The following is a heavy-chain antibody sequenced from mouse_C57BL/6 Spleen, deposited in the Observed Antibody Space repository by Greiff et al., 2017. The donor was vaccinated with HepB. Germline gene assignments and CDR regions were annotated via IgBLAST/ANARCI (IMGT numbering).Heavy chain of an antibody. D-gene: IGHD1-1*01. J-gene: IGHJ2*01. V-gene: IGHV1-7*01. CDR3: ARTVYGSSYYFDY. CDR1: GYTFTSYW. CDR2: INPSSGYT. Sequence: VQLQQSGAELAKPGASVKLSCKASGYTFTSYWMHWVKQRPGQGLEWIGYINPSSGYTKYNQKFKDKATLTADKSSSTAYMQLSSLTYEDSAVYDYARTVYGSSYYFDYWGQGTTLTVSS.